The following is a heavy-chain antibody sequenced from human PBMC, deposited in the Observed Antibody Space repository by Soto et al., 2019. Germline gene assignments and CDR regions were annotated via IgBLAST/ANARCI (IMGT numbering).Heavy chain of an antibody. V-gene: IGHV3-13*01. Sequence: PGGSLRLSCAASGFTFSSYDMHWVRQATGKGLEWVSAIGTAGDTYYPGSVKGRFTISRENAKNSLYLQMNSLRAGDTAVYYCARAPKYYYGMDVWGQGTXVTVAS. J-gene: IGHJ6*02. CDR3: ARAPKYYYGMDV. CDR1: GFTFSSYD. CDR2: IGTAGDT.